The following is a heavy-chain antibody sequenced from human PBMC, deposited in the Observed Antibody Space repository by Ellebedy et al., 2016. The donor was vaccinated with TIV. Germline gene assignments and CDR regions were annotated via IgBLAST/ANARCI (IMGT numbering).Heavy chain of an antibody. Sequence: MPSETLSLTCSVSGGSVSSGTYYWSWIRQPPGKGLEWIGYMDYSGTANYNPSLKSRVGISVDKSKNQFSLKLRSVTAADTAVYYCASARELRELFDFWGQGTLVTVSS. CDR1: GGSVSSGTYY. J-gene: IGHJ4*02. CDR2: MDYSGTA. V-gene: IGHV4-61*01. CDR3: ASARELRELFDF. D-gene: IGHD1-7*01.